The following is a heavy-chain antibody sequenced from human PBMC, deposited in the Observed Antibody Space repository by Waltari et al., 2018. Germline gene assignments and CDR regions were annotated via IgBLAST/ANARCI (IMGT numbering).Heavy chain of an antibody. V-gene: IGHV4-59*02. J-gene: IGHJ5*01. Sequence: QVQRQESGPSLLKPSETLALICTVSGGSVSGFYWSWVRQPPGKGLDWIGYIYYTGSTNFNPSLTSRVTMSVDTSKNQVSLKLSSVTAADTAFYYCARGGGGDWEWFDSWGQGTLVTVSS. CDR3: ARGGGGDWEWFDS. D-gene: IGHD2-21*02. CDR2: IYYTGST. CDR1: GGSVSGFY.